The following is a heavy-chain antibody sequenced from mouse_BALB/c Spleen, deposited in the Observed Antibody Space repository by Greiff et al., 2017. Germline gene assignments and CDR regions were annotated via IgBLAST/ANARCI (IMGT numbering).Heavy chain of an antibody. CDR3: ARDSSGRFAY. CDR1: GYTFTSYW. J-gene: IGHJ3*01. CDR2: INPSTGYT. V-gene: IGHV1-7*01. D-gene: IGHD3-2*01. Sequence: VQLQQSGAELAKPGASVKMSCKASGYTFTSYWMHWVKQRPGQGLEWIGYINPSTGYTEYNQKFKDKATLTADKSSSTAYMQLSSLTSEDSAVYYYARDSSGRFAYWGQGTLVTVSA.